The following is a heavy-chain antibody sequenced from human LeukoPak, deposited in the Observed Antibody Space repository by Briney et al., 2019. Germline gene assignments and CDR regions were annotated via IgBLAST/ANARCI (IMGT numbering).Heavy chain of an antibody. Sequence: SETLSLTCTVSGGSISSYYWSWIRQPPGKGLEWIGYIYYSGSTNYNPSLKSRVTISVDTSKNQLSLKLSSVTAADTAVYYCAKGGAGTGNYYYYMDVWGKGTTVTVSS. V-gene: IGHV4-59*01. CDR1: GGSISSYY. CDR3: AKGGAGTGNYYYYMDV. J-gene: IGHJ6*03. D-gene: IGHD1-1*01. CDR2: IYYSGST.